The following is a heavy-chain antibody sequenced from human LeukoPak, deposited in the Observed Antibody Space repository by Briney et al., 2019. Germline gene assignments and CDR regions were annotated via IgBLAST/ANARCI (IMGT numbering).Heavy chain of an antibody. CDR2: IYSGGST. CDR1: GFTVSSNY. V-gene: IGHV3-53*01. CDR3: AREYSSSGNWFDP. J-gene: IGHJ5*02. D-gene: IGHD6-6*01. Sequence: GGSLRLSCAASGFTVSSNYMSWVRRAPGKGLEWVSVIYSGGSTYYADSVKGRFTISRDNSKNTLYLQMNSLRAEDTAVYYCAREYSSSGNWFDPWGQGTLVTVSS.